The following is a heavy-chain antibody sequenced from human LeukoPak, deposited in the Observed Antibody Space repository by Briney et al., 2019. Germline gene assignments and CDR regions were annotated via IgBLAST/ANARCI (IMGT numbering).Heavy chain of an antibody. CDR2: IKQDGSEK. D-gene: IGHD1-20*01. V-gene: IGHV3-7*01. CDR3: ARWGDNWNYFDY. J-gene: IGHJ4*02. Sequence: PGGSLRLSCAASGFIFSSYWMSWVRQSPGKGLEWVTNIKQDGSEKYYVDSVKGRLTISRDNAKNSLYLQMNSLRDEDTAVYYCARWGDNWNYFDYWGQGTLVTVSS. CDR1: GFIFSSYW.